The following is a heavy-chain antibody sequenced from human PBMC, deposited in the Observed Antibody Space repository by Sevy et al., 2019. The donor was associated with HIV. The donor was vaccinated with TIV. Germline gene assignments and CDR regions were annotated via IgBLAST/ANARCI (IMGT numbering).Heavy chain of an antibody. V-gene: IGHV3-33*01. D-gene: IGHD3-3*01. CDR1: GFTFSSYG. CDR2: IWYDGSNK. Sequence: GGSLRLSCAASGFTFSSYGMHWVRQAPGKGLEWVAVIWYDGSNKYYADSVKGRFTISRDNSKNTLYLQMNSLRAEDTAVYYCARAFWSGYSPHYYGMDVWGQGTTVTASS. J-gene: IGHJ6*02. CDR3: ARAFWSGYSPHYYGMDV.